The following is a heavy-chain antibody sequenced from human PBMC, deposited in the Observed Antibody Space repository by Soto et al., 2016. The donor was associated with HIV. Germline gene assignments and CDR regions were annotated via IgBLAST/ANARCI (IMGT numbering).Heavy chain of an antibody. J-gene: IGHJ3*02. CDR3: ARATHLDILTGVYDAFDI. V-gene: IGHV3-21*06. Sequence: EVQLVESGGGVVRPGGSLRLSCAASGFTFDDYGMSWVRQAPGKGLEWVSSIRSSRSYIYYADSVKGRFTISRDIDKNSLYLQMNSLGVNDTAIYYCARATHLDILTGVYDAFDIWGQGTTVTVSS. CDR1: GFTFDDYG. D-gene: IGHD3-9*01. CDR2: IRSSRSYI.